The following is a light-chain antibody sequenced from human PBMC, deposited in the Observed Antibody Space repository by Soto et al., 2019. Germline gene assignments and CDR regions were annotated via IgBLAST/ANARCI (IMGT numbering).Light chain of an antibody. J-gene: IGKJ1*01. Sequence: DLQMTHSPSTLSASVGDRVTITCRASQSISSWLAWYQQKPGKAPKLLIYKASSLESGVPSRFSGSGSGTEFTLTISSLQPDDFATYYCQQYNSYRWTFGQGTKV. V-gene: IGKV1-5*03. CDR3: QQYNSYRWT. CDR1: QSISSW. CDR2: KAS.